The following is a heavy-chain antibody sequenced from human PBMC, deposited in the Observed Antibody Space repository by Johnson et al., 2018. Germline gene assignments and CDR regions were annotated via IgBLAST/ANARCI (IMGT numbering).Heavy chain of an antibody. CDR3: AKDIWGYGEHGAFDI. J-gene: IGHJ3*02. Sequence: VQLVQAGGGLVQAGGSLRLSCAASGFTFSNNWMNWVRQAPGKGLEWVANIKQDGSEKYYVDSVKGRFTISRDNAKNSLYLQMNSLRAESTALYYCAKDIWGYGEHGAFDIWGQGTMVTVSS. CDR1: GFTFSNNW. V-gene: IGHV3-7*03. CDR2: IKQDGSEK. D-gene: IGHD4-17*01.